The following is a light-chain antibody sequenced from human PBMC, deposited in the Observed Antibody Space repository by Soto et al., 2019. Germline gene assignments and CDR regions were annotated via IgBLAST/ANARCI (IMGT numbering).Light chain of an antibody. CDR1: QAIRTA. V-gene: IGKV1-6*01. J-gene: IGKJ1*01. CDR3: LLDFRYFSA. Sequence: AIQLIQSPSSLYASVGDRVTITCRASQAIRTALGWYQQKPGKVPKLLIYAASILQSGVPSRCSGSGSGTDFTLTISSLQPEDFATYYCLLDFRYFSAFGQGTKV. CDR2: AAS.